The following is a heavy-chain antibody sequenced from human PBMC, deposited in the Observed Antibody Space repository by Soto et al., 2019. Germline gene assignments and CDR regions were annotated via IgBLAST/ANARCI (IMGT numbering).Heavy chain of an antibody. CDR2: IYYSGST. J-gene: IGHJ2*01. D-gene: IGHD1-26*01. CDR1: GGSISSGGYY. V-gene: IGHV4-31*03. Sequence: SETLSLTCTVSGGSISSGGYYWSWIRQHPGKGLEWIGYIYYSGSTYYNPSLKSRVTISVDTSKNQFSLKLSSVTAADTAVYYCARLGAPAATAATDYWYFDLWGRGTLVTVSS. CDR3: ARLGAPAATAATDYWYFDL.